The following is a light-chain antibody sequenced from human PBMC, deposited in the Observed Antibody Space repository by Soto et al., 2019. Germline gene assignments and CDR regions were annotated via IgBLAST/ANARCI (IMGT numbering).Light chain of an antibody. CDR3: QQSYSTPYT. Sequence: DIQMTQSPSSLSASVGDRVTITCRASQGIRSYLNWYQQKPGKAPKLLIYAASSLQSGVPSRFSGSGSGTDFTLTFSSLQPEDFATYYCQQSYSTPYTFGQGTKLEIK. CDR1: QGIRSY. V-gene: IGKV1-39*01. J-gene: IGKJ2*01. CDR2: AAS.